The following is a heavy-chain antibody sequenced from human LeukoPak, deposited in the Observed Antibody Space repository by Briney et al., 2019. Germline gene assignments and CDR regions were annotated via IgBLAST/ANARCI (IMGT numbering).Heavy chain of an antibody. CDR2: ISAYNGNT. CDR1: GYTFTSYG. D-gene: IGHD1-26*01. J-gene: IGHJ6*02. CDR3: ARGGSYSYYYYYGMDV. V-gene: IGHV1-18*01. Sequence: GASVKGSCKASGYTFTSYGISWVRQAPGQGHEWMGWISAYNGNTNYAQKLQGRVTMTTDTSTSTAYMELRSLRSDDTAVYYCARGGSYSYYYYYGMDVWGQETTVTVSS.